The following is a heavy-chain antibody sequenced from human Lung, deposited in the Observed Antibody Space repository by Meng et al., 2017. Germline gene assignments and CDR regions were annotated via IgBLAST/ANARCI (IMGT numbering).Heavy chain of an antibody. CDR2: INTKSGDT. V-gene: IGHV1-2*06. Sequence: QVRVVQAGAEVKKTGVSVKVSCKASGYSCPDYWLDGGRRGAGQGLEWMGRINTKSGDTHEAKRFKGRVNMTGDTSISTAYMELSGLRSDDTAMYYCARDEDISAAGKLFGDYWGQGTLVTVAS. D-gene: IGHD6-13*01. CDR1: GYSCPDYW. J-gene: IGHJ4*02. CDR3: ARDEDISAAGKLFGDY.